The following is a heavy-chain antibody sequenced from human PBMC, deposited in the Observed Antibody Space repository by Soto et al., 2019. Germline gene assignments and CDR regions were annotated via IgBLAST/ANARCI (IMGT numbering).Heavy chain of an antibody. CDR2: ISGSGYIT. D-gene: IGHD4-17*01. CDR3: AKDEYGDYVGSAR. CDR1: GFIFSDYA. Sequence: GGSLRLSCTASGFIFSDYAMSWVRQAPGKGLEWVSTISGSGYITYHADSVKGRFTISRDNSKNTVYLQMNHLRAEDSAVYFCAKDEYGDYVGSARWGQGTLVTVSS. V-gene: IGHV3-23*01. J-gene: IGHJ4*02.